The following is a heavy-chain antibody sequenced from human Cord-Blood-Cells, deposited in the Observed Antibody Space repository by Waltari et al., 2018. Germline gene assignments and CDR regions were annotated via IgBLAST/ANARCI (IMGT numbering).Heavy chain of an antibody. CDR1: GGSISSSSYY. Sequence: QLQLQESGPGLVKPSETLSLTCTVSGGSISSSSYYWGWIRHPPGKGLEWIGSIYYSGSTYYNPSLKSRVTISVDTSKNQFSLKLSSVTAADTAVYYCARPGHVDSSPLAPLDYWGQGTLVTVSS. D-gene: IGHD3-22*01. CDR3: ARPGHVDSSPLAPLDY. J-gene: IGHJ4*02. CDR2: IYYSGST. V-gene: IGHV4-39*01.